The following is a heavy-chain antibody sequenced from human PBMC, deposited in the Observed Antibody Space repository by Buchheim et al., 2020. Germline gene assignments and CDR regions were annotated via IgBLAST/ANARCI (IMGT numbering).Heavy chain of an antibody. CDR2: ISYRGST. CDR1: GGSINSSPYY. D-gene: IGHD4-23*01. J-gene: IGHJ4*02. V-gene: IGHV4-31*03. CDR3: ARVTVYTTGYGGFDY. Sequence: QVQLQESGPGLVKPSQTLSLTCTVSGGSINSSPYYWSWIRQHPGKGLEWIGYISYRGSTTYNPSLKSRITISLDTSENQFSLRLSAGTAADTAVYHCARVTVYTTGYGGFDYWGQGTL.